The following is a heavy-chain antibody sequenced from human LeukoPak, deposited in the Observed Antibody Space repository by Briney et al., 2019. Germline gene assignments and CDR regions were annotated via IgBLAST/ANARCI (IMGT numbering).Heavy chain of an antibody. Sequence: SETLSLTCTVSGGSISSYYWSWIRQPPGKGLEWIGYIYYSGSTNYNPSLKSRVTISVDTSKNQFSLKLSSVTAADTALYYCARAGRWEGRPHAFDIWGQGTMVTVSS. CDR2: IYYSGST. J-gene: IGHJ3*02. V-gene: IGHV4-59*01. CDR1: GGSISSYY. D-gene: IGHD1-26*01. CDR3: ARAGRWEGRPHAFDI.